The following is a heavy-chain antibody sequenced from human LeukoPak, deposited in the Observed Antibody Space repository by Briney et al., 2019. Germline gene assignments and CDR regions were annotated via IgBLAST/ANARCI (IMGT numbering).Heavy chain of an antibody. V-gene: IGHV3-74*01. CDR2: ITSDGSST. CDR3: ARDLTGAVFDF. J-gene: IGHJ4*02. D-gene: IGHD1-26*01. Sequence: GGSLRLSCAASGFTFDDYAMHWVRQAPGKGLVCVSRITSDGSSTSYADSVRGRFTISRDNAKNTVYLQMNSLRAEDTAVYYCARDLTGAVFDFWGQGTLVTVSS. CDR1: GFTFDDYA.